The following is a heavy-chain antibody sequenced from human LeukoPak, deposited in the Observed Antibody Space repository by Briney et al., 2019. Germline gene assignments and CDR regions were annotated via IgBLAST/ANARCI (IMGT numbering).Heavy chain of an antibody. CDR2: ISYDGSNK. D-gene: IGHD3-9*01. CDR3: AKDREILSRADYYYDMDV. CDR1: EVTFSTYG. J-gene: IGHJ6*04. Sequence: GRSLRLSCAASEVTFSTYGMHWVRQAPGKGLEWVAIISYDGSNKYYADSVKGRFTISRDNSKSTLYLQMNSLRAEDTAVYYCAKDREILSRADYYYDMDVWGKGTTVTVSS. V-gene: IGHV3-30*18.